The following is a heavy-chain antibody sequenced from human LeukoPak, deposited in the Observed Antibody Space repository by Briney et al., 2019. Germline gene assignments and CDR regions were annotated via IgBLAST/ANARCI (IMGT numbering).Heavy chain of an antibody. J-gene: IGHJ4*02. D-gene: IGHD2-2*01. Sequence: PGGSLRLSCAASGVTFSSYSMNWVRQAPGKGLEWVSSISGSSSYTNYADSVKGRFTISRDNAKKSLYLQMNSLRAEDTAVYYCARRYCNSTSCYCIDYWGQGTLVTVSS. CDR2: ISGSSSYT. CDR1: GVTFSSYS. V-gene: IGHV3-21*04. CDR3: ARRYCNSTSCYCIDY.